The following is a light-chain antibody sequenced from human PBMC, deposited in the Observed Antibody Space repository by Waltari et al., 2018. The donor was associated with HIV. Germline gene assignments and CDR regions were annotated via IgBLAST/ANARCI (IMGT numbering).Light chain of an antibody. CDR1: SSDVGGYNY. J-gene: IGLJ3*02. CDR3: CSYVGSSTWV. Sequence: QSALTQPASVSGSPGQSITISCTGTSSDVGGYNYVSWDQQHPGKAPKVMVYDVSKRPSGVAHRFSGSKSGNTASLTISGLQAEDEADYYCCSYVGSSTWVFGGGTKLTVL. V-gene: IGLV2-23*02. CDR2: DVS.